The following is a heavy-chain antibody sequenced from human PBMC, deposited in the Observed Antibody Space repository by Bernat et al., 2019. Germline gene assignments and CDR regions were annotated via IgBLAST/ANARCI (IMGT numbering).Heavy chain of an antibody. CDR1: GFSLSTSGMC. CDR3: ARMRRAVAGTSLSVDFDY. V-gene: IGHV2-70*15. Sequence: QVTLRESGPALVKPTQTLTLTCTFSGFSLSTSGMCVSWIRQPPGKALEWLARIDWDDDKYYSTSLKTRLTISKDTSKNQVVLTMTNMDPVDTATYYCARMRRAVAGTSLSVDFDYWGQGTLVTVSS. J-gene: IGHJ4*02. D-gene: IGHD6-19*01. CDR2: IDWDDDK.